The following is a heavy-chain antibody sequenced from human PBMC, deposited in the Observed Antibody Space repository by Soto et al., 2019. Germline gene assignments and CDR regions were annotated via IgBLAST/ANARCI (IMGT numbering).Heavy chain of an antibody. Sequence: EVQLVESGGGLVQPGGSLRLSCAASGFTFSSYSMNWVRQAPGKGLEWVSYISSSSSTIYYADSVQGRFTISRDNAKNPLHLQLYSLRDADTAVYSGAATGDTAMQHCHSWGPGNLVTVSA. CDR1: GFTFSSYS. V-gene: IGHV3-48*02. D-gene: IGHD5-18*01. CDR2: ISSSSSTI. J-gene: IGHJ5*01. CDR3: AATGDTAMQHCHS.